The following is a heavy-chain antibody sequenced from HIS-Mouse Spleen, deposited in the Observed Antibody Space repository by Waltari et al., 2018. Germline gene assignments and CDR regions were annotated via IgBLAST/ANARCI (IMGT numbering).Heavy chain of an antibody. CDR2: ISYDGSNK. Sequence: QVQLVESGGGVVQPGRSLRLSCAASGFTCSSYVMPWVRRAPGKGLEWVAVISYDGSNKYYADSVKGRFTISRDNSKNTLYLQMNSLRAEDTAVYYCAKEYSSSHNWFDPWGQGTLVTVSS. D-gene: IGHD6-13*01. CDR3: AKEYSSSHNWFDP. CDR1: GFTCSSYV. V-gene: IGHV3-30*18. J-gene: IGHJ5*02.